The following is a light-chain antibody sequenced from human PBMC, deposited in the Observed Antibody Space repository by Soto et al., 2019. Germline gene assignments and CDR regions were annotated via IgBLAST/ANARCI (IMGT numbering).Light chain of an antibody. CDR2: GAS. J-gene: IGKJ2*01. CDR1: QSVRSSY. CDR3: QQYGSSPQT. Sequence: EIVLAQSPGTLSLSPGERATLSCRASQSVRSSYLAWYQQKPGQAPRLLIYGASSRATGIPDRFSGSGSGTDFTLTISRLEAEDFAVYYCQQYGSSPQTFGQGTKLEIK. V-gene: IGKV3-20*01.